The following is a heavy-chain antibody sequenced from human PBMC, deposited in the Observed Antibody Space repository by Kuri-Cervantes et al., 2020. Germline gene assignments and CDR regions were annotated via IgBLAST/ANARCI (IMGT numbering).Heavy chain of an antibody. CDR2: INHSGST. CDR3: ARGKRYNWNYGGNFDY. D-gene: IGHD1-7*01. CDR1: GGSFSGYY. V-gene: IGHV4-34*01. Sequence: SQTLSLTCAVYGGSFSGYYWNWIRQPPGKGLEWIGEINHSGSTNYNPSLKSRVTISVDTSKNQFSLKLSSVTAADTAVYYCARGKRYNWNYGGNFDYWGQGTLVTVSS. J-gene: IGHJ4*02.